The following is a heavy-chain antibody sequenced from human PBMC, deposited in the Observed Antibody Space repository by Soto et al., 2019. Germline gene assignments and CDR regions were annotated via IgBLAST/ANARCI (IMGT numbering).Heavy chain of an antibody. CDR3: AKTRNSDYYDSSGYYYWYFDL. J-gene: IGHJ2*01. CDR1: GFTFSSYG. CDR2: ISYDGSNK. D-gene: IGHD3-22*01. V-gene: IGHV3-30*18. Sequence: QVQLVESGGGVVQPGRSLRLSCAASGFTFSSYGMHWVHQAPGKGLEWVAVISYDGSNKYYADSVKGRFTISRDNSKNTLYLQMNSLRAEDTAVYYCAKTRNSDYYDSSGYYYWYFDLWGRGTLVTVSS.